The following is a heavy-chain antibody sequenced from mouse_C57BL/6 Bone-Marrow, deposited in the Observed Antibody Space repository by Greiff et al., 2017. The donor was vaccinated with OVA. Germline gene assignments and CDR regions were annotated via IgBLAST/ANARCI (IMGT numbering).Heavy chain of an antibody. Sequence: VKLMESGPGLVAPSQSLSITCTVSGFSLTSYAISWVRQPPGKGLEWLGVIWTGGGTNYNSALNSRLSISKDNSKSQVFLKMNSLPADDTASYYGARNSPMVTTSDYFDDWGKGTTLTVSS. CDR1: GFSLTSYA. J-gene: IGHJ2*01. D-gene: IGHD2-2*01. V-gene: IGHV2-9-1*01. CDR3: ARNSPMVTTSDYFDD. CDR2: IWTGGGT.